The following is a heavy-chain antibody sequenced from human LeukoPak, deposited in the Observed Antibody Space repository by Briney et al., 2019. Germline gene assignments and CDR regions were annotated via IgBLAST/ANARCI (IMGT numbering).Heavy chain of an antibody. Sequence: ASVKFSCKASGYTFTGYYIHWVRQAPGQGLEWMGWINPNTGGTNYAQKFQGRVTMTRDTSISTAYMELSRLRSDDTAVYYCARDSGTVSSRSGYQDYWGQGTLVTVSS. D-gene: IGHD3-22*01. J-gene: IGHJ4*02. CDR1: GYTFTGYY. CDR3: ARDSGTVSSRSGYQDY. V-gene: IGHV1-2*02. CDR2: INPNTGGT.